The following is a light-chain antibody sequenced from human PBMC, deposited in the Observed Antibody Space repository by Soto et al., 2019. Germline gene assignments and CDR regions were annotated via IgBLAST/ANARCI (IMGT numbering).Light chain of an antibody. CDR3: QQYNSYSPWT. V-gene: IGKV1-5*03. J-gene: IGKJ1*01. CDR1: QSISSW. Sequence: ITHTPSSQSASVGDRDSLPCSASQSISSWLAWYQQNPGKAPRLLIYNAPSLESGGASRFSGSRAWTEVTLTISSLQPDDYATYYCQQYNSYSPWTFGQGTKVDIK. CDR2: NAP.